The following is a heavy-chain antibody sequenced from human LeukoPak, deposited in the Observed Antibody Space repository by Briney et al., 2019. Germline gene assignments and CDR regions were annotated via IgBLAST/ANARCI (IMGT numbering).Heavy chain of an antibody. V-gene: IGHV3-74*01. J-gene: IGHJ3*02. D-gene: IGHD1-1*01. CDR2: INSDGSST. CDR1: GFTLSSYW. Sequence: GGSLRLSCAASGFTLSSYWMHWVRQAPGKGLVWVSRINSDGSSTSYADSVKGRFTISRDNAKNSLYLQMNSLRADDTAVYYCARGGHDPGIPFDIWGQGTMVTVSS. CDR3: ARGGHDPGIPFDI.